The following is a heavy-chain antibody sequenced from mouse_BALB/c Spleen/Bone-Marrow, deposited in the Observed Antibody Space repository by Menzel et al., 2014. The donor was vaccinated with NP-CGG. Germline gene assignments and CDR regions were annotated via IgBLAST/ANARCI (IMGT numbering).Heavy chain of an antibody. CDR1: GFTFSSFG. V-gene: IGHV5-17*02. Sequence: EVKLMESGGGLVQPGGSRKLSCTASGFTFSSFGMHRVRQAPEKGLEWVAYISSDSDTIYYADTVKGRFTISRDNPKNTLFLQMTSLRSEDTAMYYCTRDHDYDWYFDVWGAGTTVTVSS. CDR2: ISSDSDTI. J-gene: IGHJ1*01. CDR3: TRDHDYDWYFDV. D-gene: IGHD2-4*01.